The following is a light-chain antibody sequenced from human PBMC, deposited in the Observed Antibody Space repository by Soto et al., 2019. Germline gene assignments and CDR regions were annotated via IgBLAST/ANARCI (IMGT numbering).Light chain of an antibody. CDR2: EAS. CDR3: SSFAGTNSFV. Sequence: QSVLTQPPSASGSPGQSVTISCTGTSSDVGGYNYVSWYQQRPGKAPKLIIYEASKRPSGVPDRVFGSKSGNTASLTVSGLQTEDEADYYCSSFAGTNSFVFGTGTKVTVL. J-gene: IGLJ1*01. V-gene: IGLV2-8*01. CDR1: SSDVGGYNY.